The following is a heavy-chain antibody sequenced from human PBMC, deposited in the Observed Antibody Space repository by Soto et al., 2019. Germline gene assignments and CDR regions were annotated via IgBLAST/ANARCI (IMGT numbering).Heavy chain of an antibody. D-gene: IGHD3-10*01. J-gene: IGHJ3*01. CDR3: VSSRSVIYGDALDV. CDR2: IYDDGTT. V-gene: IGHV4-59*03. CDR1: GGSISSYF. Sequence: SETLSLTCSASGGSISSYFRNWLRQPPGEGLEWIGYIYDDGTTDYNPSLKSRVTILLDMSKNQFSLKLSSVTAADTAVYYCVSSRSVIYGDALDVWGQGTMVTVSS.